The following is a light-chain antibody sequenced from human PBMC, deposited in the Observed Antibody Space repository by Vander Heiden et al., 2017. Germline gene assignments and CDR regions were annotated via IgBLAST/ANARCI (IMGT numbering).Light chain of an antibody. Sequence: EIVMTQSPGTLSVSAGERVTLSCRASQSVGSYLAWYQQKPGQVPRLLIYGASTRATDIPARFSRSESGTEFALTISSLQSEDFAVYSCQQYCNWPITFGHGTRLDIK. V-gene: IGKV3-15*01. CDR1: QSVGSY. CDR2: GAS. CDR3: QQYCNWPIT. J-gene: IGKJ5*01.